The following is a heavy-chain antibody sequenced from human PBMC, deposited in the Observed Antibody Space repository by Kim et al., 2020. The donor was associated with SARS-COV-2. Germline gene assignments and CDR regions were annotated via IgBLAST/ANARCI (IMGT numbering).Heavy chain of an antibody. D-gene: IGHD3-16*01. V-gene: IGHV3-48*02. CDR3: VRDRLGGAFDV. CDR2: ITKSSNTI. CDR1: GFTFSAYD. Sequence: GGSLRLSCATSGFTFSAYDMNWVRQAPGKGLEWLSFITKSSNTIYYADSVKGRFTTFRDNVKNSLYLQMNSLRDEDTALYYCVRDRLGGAFDVWGQGTMV. J-gene: IGHJ3*01.